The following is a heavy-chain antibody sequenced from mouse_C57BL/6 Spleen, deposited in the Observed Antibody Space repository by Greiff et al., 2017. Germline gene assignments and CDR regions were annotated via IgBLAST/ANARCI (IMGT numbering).Heavy chain of an antibody. CDR2: ILPGSGST. Sequence: QVQLQQSGAELMKPGASVKLSCKATGYTFTGYWIEWVKQRPGHGLEWIGEILPGSGSTNYTEKFKGKATFTADTSSNTAYMQLSSLTTEDSAIYYCARSKKLYAMDYWGQGTSVTVSS. V-gene: IGHV1-9*01. CDR3: ARSKKLYAMDY. J-gene: IGHJ4*01. CDR1: GYTFTGYW.